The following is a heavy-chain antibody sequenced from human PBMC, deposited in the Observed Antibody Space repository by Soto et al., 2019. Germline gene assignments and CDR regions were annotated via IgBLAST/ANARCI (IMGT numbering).Heavy chain of an antibody. CDR3: ARTQWLADFDY. CDR2: INPNSGGS. CDR1: GYTFTGYY. V-gene: IGHV1-2*02. D-gene: IGHD6-19*01. J-gene: IGHJ4*02. Sequence: VSVKVSCKASGYTFTGYYMHWVRQAPGQGLEWMGWINPNSGGSNYAQKFQGRVTMTRDTSISTAYMELSRLRSDDTAVYYCARTQWLADFDYWGQGTLVTVSS.